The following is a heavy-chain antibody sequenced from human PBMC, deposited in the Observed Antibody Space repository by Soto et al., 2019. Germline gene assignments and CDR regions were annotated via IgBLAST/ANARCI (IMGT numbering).Heavy chain of an antibody. V-gene: IGHV1-8*01. CDR2: MNPNSANT. Sequence: QVQLVQSRAEVKKPGASVKVSCKASGYTFTSYDINWVRQATGQGLEWMGWMNPNSANTGYAQKFQGRLTMNSNTSISTAYIKLGNLRFEETAAYCCASEKVGANYYWGQGALITVSS. CDR3: ASEKVGANYY. D-gene: IGHD1-26*01. J-gene: IGHJ4*02. CDR1: GYTFTSYD.